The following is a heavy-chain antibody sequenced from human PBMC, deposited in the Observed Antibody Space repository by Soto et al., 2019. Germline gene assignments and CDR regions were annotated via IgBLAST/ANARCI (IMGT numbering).Heavy chain of an antibody. D-gene: IGHD4-17*01. CDR1: GFTFSSYG. V-gene: IGHV3-30*18. CDR3: ANDSYGDYAADY. CDR2: ISYDGSNK. J-gene: IGHJ4*02. Sequence: SGGSLRLSCAASGFTFSSYGMHWVRQAPGKGLEWVAVISYDGSNKYYADSVKGRFTISRDNSKNTLYLQMNSLRAEDTAVYYCANDSYGDYAADYWGQGTLVTVSS.